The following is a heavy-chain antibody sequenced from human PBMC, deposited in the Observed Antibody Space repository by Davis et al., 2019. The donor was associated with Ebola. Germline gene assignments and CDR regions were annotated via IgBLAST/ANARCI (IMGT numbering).Heavy chain of an antibody. D-gene: IGHD1-26*01. J-gene: IGHJ4*02. CDR1: GGSISGFY. Sequence: GSLRLSCTPSGGSISGFYLSWVRQPPGKGLEWLGYIFSSGTTNYNPSLKSRVTMSVDTSKNLFSLRLSSVTAADTAVYYCTRSGSYRLNFDFWGQGTLVTVSS. V-gene: IGHV4-59*01. CDR2: IFSSGTT. CDR3: TRSGSYRLNFDF.